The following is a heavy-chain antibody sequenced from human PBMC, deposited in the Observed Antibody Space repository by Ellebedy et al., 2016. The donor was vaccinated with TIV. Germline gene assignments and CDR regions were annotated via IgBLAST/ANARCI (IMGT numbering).Heavy chain of an antibody. D-gene: IGHD6-6*01. CDR2: INGDGTST. CDR3: AGDPDRNSFSFFEY. J-gene: IGHJ4*02. V-gene: IGHV3-74*01. CDR1: GFPFSGYW. Sequence: GESLKISCAASGFPFSGYWMHWVRQAPGKGLVWVSRINGDGTSTAYANSVKGRFTISRANAKNTLSLQMNRLRAEDTAVYYCAGDPDRNSFSFFEYWGQGILVTVSS.